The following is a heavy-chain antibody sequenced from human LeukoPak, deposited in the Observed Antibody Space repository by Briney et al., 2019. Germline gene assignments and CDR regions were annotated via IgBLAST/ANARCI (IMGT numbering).Heavy chain of an antibody. D-gene: IGHD1-7*01. V-gene: IGHV3-30-3*01. Sequence: GGSLRLSCAASGFTFSDYAMHWDRQAPGKGLEWVAVISKDGSDKYYPGSVRGRFPISRDNSKNTIYLQMDSLRAEDTAIYYCARDYWWNYDYWGQGTLVTVSS. CDR3: ARDYWWNYDY. CDR2: ISKDGSDK. J-gene: IGHJ4*02. CDR1: GFTFSDYA.